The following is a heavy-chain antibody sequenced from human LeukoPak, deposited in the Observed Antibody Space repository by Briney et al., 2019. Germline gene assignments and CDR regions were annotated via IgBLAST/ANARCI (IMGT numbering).Heavy chain of an antibody. CDR2: INHSGST. J-gene: IGHJ5*02. D-gene: IGHD2-2*01. V-gene: IGHV4-34*01. Sequence: PSETLSLTCAVYGGSFSGYFWSWIRQPPGKGLEWIGEINHSGSTNYNPSLKSRVTISVDTSKNHFSLKLSSVTDADTAVYYCTRGRQYQLTRGGWFDPWGQGTLVTVSS. CDR1: GGSFSGYF. CDR3: TRGRQYQLTRGGWFDP.